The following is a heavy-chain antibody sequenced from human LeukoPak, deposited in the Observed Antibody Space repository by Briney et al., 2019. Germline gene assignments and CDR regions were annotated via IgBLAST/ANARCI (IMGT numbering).Heavy chain of an antibody. J-gene: IGHJ3*02. CDR1: GGSISSGGYY. D-gene: IGHD4-17*01. CDR2: IYYSGST. V-gene: IGHV4-31*03. Sequence: KPSETLSLTCTVSGGSISSGGYYWSWIRQRPGKGLEWIGYIYYSGSTYYNPSLKSRVTISVDTSKNQFSLKLSSVTAADTAVYYCARGRLTTIPDAFDIWGQGTMVTVSS. CDR3: ARGRLTTIPDAFDI.